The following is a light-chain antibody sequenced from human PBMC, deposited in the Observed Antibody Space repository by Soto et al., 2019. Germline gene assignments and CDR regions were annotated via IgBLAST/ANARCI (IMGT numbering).Light chain of an antibody. CDR1: QNIRNY. CDR3: LQGHTLPYT. Sequence: DIQMTQSPSSLSSSIGDRVTITCRASQNIRNYLNWYQQKPGQAPNLLIYASSSLRGGVPSRFRGSGSGTEFTLTISSLQPEDFATYYCLQGHTLPYTFGQGTNLGI. CDR2: ASS. V-gene: IGKV1-39*01. J-gene: IGKJ2*01.